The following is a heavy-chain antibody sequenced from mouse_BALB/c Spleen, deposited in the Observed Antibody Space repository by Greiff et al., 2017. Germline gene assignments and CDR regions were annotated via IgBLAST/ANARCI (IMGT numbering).Heavy chain of an antibody. CDR1: GFTFSSYA. V-gene: IGHV5-9-3*01. J-gene: IGHJ2*01. Sequence: EVQLVESGGGLVKPGGSLKLSCAASGFTFSSYAMSWVRQTPEKRLEWVATISSGGSYTYYPDSVKGRFTISRDNAKNTLYLQMSSLRSEDTAMYYCARRDDYFDYWGQGTTLTVSS. CDR2: ISSGGSYT. CDR3: ARRDDYFDY. D-gene: IGHD3-3*01.